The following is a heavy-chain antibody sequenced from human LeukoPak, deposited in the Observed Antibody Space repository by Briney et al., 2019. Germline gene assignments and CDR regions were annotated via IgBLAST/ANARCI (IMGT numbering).Heavy chain of an antibody. D-gene: IGHD6-6*01. Sequence: ASVKVSCKASGYTFTSYGISWVRPAPGQGLEWMGWISAYNGNTNYAQKLQGRVTMTTDTSTSTAYMELRSLRSDDTAVYYCARDRARSAARNNWFDPWGQGTLVTVSS. CDR2: ISAYNGNT. CDR3: ARDRARSAARNNWFDP. CDR1: GYTFTSYG. V-gene: IGHV1-18*01. J-gene: IGHJ5*02.